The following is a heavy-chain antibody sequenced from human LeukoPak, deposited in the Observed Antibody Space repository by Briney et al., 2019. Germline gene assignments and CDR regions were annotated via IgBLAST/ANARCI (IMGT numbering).Heavy chain of an antibody. CDR3: AKPGGTVGFDI. J-gene: IGHJ3*02. D-gene: IGHD3-16*01. CDR1: GFTFSSYV. CDR2: ISYDGSNK. Sequence: GGSLRLSCAASGFTFSSYVMHWVRQAPGKGLEWVALISYDGSNKYYADSVKGRFTISRDNSKNALYLQMNSLRIEDTAVYYCAKPGGTVGFDIWGQGTMVTVSS. V-gene: IGHV3-30*18.